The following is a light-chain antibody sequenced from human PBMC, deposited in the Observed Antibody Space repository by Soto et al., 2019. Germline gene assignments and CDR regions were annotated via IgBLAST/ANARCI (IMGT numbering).Light chain of an antibody. CDR2: GNN. CDR3: QAYDSSLSGRV. V-gene: IGLV1-40*01. CDR1: SSNIGAGYD. Sequence: QSVLTQPPSVSGAPGQRVTISCTGSSSNIGAGYDVHWYQEAPGTAPKLLVYGNNNRPSGVPDRFSGSKSGTSASLAITGLQAEDEADYYCQAYDSSLSGRVFGTGTKVTVL. J-gene: IGLJ1*01.